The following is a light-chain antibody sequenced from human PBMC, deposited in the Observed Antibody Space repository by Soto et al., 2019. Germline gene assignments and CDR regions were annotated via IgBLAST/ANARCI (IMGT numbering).Light chain of an antibody. J-gene: IGLJ1*01. CDR1: NSDVGAYNY. Sequence: QSALTQPASVSGSPGQSITIPCTGTNSDVGAYNYVSWYQHHPGKAPKLMIYEVFIRPSGVSSRFSGSKSGSTASLTISGLLAEDEADYYCSSYTTTNTPYVFGTGTKVTVL. V-gene: IGLV2-14*01. CDR3: SSYTTTNTPYV. CDR2: EVF.